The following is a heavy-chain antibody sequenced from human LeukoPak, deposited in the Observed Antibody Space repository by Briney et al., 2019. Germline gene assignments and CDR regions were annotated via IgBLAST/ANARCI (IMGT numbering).Heavy chain of an antibody. CDR2: ISSSSSYI. Sequence: PGGSLRLTCAASGFTFSSYSMNWVRQAPGKGLEWVSSISSSSSYIYYADSVKGRFTISRDNAKNSLYLQMNSLRAEDTAVYYCASSPDGSTSPDAFDIWGQGTMVTVSS. CDR1: GFTFSSYS. V-gene: IGHV3-21*01. D-gene: IGHD2-2*01. J-gene: IGHJ3*02. CDR3: ASSPDGSTSPDAFDI.